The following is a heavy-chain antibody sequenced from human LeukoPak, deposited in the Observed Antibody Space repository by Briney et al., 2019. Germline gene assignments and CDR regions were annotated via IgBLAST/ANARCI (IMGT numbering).Heavy chain of an antibody. Sequence: PGGSLRLSCAASGFTFSSYSMNWVRQAPGKGLEWVSSISSSSSCIYYTDSVKGRFTISRDNAKNSLYLQMNSLRAEDTAVYYCARGDDTLLCVDVWGKGTTVTVSS. CDR2: ISSSSSCI. J-gene: IGHJ6*04. D-gene: IGHD3-9*01. CDR3: ARGDDTLLCVDV. CDR1: GFTFSSYS. V-gene: IGHV3-21*01.